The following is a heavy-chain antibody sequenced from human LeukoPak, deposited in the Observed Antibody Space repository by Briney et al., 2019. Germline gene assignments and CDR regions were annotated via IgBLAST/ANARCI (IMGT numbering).Heavy chain of an antibody. Sequence: SETLSLTCTVSGGSISSYYWSWVRQPPGKGLEWIGYIYYSGSTNYNPSLKSRVTISVDTSKNQFSLKLSSVTAADTAVYYCARVVYYGGNSGLFDYWGQGTLVTVSS. CDR3: ARVVYYGGNSGLFDY. J-gene: IGHJ4*02. CDR2: IYYSGST. V-gene: IGHV4-59*01. CDR1: GGSISSYY. D-gene: IGHD4-23*01.